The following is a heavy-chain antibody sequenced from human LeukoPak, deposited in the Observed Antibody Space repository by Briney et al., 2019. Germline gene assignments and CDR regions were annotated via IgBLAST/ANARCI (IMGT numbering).Heavy chain of an antibody. Sequence: SVKVSCKASGGTFSSYAISWVRQAPGQGLEWMGRIIPILGIANYAQKFQGRVTITADKSTSTAYMELSSLRSEDTAVYYCARARGGDYYSSFCYFDYWGQGTLVTVSS. CDR2: IIPILGIA. D-gene: IGHD2-21*02. J-gene: IGHJ4*02. CDR1: GGTFSSYA. V-gene: IGHV1-69*04. CDR3: ARARGGDYYSSFCYFDY.